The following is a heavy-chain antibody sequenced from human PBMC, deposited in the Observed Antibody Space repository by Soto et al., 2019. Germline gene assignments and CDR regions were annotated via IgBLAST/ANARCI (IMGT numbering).Heavy chain of an antibody. D-gene: IGHD6-13*01. Sequence: GGSLRLSCAASGFTFSSYSMNWVRQAPGKGLEWVSSISSSSSYIYYTDALRGRFTISRDNAKNSLHLQMNSLRAEDTAVYYCTRDASRDSSARGWFDPWGPGTLVTVSS. CDR1: GFTFSSYS. V-gene: IGHV3-21*01. J-gene: IGHJ5*02. CDR2: ISSSSSYI. CDR3: TRDASRDSSARGWFDP.